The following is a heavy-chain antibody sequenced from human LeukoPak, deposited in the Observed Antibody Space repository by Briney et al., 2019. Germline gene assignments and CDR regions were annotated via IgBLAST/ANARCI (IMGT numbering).Heavy chain of an antibody. CDR3: ARGGPDGHYDY. J-gene: IGHJ4*02. D-gene: IGHD1-26*01. Sequence: SEXXSLTXAXYGGSFSGYYWSWIRQPPGKGLEWIGEINHSGSTNYNPSLKSRVTISVDTSKNQFSLKLSSVTAADTAVYYCARGGPDGHYDYWGQGTLVTVSS. CDR1: GGSFSGYY. V-gene: IGHV4-34*01. CDR2: INHSGST.